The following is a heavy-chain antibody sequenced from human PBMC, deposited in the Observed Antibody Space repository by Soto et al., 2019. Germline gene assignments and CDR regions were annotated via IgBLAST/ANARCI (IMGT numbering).Heavy chain of an antibody. J-gene: IGHJ4*02. CDR3: VRSKSGYSYGTPFDY. D-gene: IGHD5-18*01. Sequence: EVQLEESGGALVRPGRSPRLSCAASGFTFDDNAMYWVRQVLGKGLEWVTSISWNSGNIGYADSVKGRFTTSRDNAENSLYLLMISLLPDDTALYYCVRSKSGYSYGTPFDYWGQGTLVTVSS. CDR1: GFTFDDNA. V-gene: IGHV3-9*01. CDR2: ISWNSGNI.